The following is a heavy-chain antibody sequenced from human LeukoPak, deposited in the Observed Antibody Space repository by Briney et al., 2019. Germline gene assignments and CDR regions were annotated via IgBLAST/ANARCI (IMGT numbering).Heavy chain of an antibody. CDR3: AGAYGSGSYSSFFDP. D-gene: IGHD3-10*01. Sequence: GGSLRLSCAASGFTFGSYGMHWVRQAPGKGLEWVAVISYDGSNKYYADSVKGRFTISRDNSKNTLYLQMNSLRAEDTAVYYCAGAYGSGSYSSFFDPWGQGTLVTVSS. CDR1: GFTFGSYG. V-gene: IGHV3-30*19. J-gene: IGHJ5*02. CDR2: ISYDGSNK.